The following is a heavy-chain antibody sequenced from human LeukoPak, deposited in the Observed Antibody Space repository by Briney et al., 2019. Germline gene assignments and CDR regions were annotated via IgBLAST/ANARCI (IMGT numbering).Heavy chain of an antibody. CDR2: IYHSGST. CDR3: ARNGEGFWSGYPQGYYMDV. V-gene: IGHV4-30-2*01. J-gene: IGHJ6*03. CDR1: GGSISSGGYY. Sequence: PSETLSLTCTVSGGSISSGGYYWSWIRQPPGKGLEWIGYIYHSGSTYYNPSLKSRVTISVDRSKNQFSLKLSSVTAADTAVYYCARNGEGFWSGYPQGYYMDVWGKGTTVTVSS. D-gene: IGHD3-3*01.